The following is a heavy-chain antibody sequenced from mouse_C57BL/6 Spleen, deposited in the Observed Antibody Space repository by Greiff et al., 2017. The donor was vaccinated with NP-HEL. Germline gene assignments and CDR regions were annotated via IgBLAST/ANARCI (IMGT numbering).Heavy chain of an antibody. CDR2: ISSGSSTI. D-gene: IGHD2-4*01. V-gene: IGHV5-17*01. J-gene: IGHJ4*01. Sequence: EVQLVESGGGLVKPGGSLKLSCAASGFTFSDYGMHWVRQTPEKGLEWVAYISSGSSTIYYADTVKGRFTISRDNAKNTLYLQMTSLRSEDTAMYYCARRRDYEEYAMDDWGQGTSVTVSS. CDR1: GFTFSDYG. CDR3: ARRRDYEEYAMDD.